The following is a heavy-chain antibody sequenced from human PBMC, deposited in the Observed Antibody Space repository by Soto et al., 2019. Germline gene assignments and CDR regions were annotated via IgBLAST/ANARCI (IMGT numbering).Heavy chain of an antibody. J-gene: IGHJ6*02. Sequence: PSETLSLTCAVYGGSFSVYYWSWIRQPPGKGLEWIGEINYSGSTNYNPSLKSRATISMDTSKNQFSLDLTSVTAADTAVYYCARWWYRDSSGHPNLNGLDVWGHGTTVTVSS. V-gene: IGHV4-34*01. CDR3: ARWWYRDSSGHPNLNGLDV. CDR2: INYSGST. D-gene: IGHD3-22*01. CDR1: GGSFSVYY.